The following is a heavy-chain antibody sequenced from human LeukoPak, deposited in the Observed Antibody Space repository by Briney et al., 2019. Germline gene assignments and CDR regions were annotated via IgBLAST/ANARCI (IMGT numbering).Heavy chain of an antibody. CDR1: GYSISSGYY. V-gene: IGHV4-38-2*02. J-gene: IGHJ4*02. CDR2: INHSGST. CDR3: ARRSYYGSGSYYNYGY. D-gene: IGHD3-10*01. Sequence: PSETLSLTCTVSGYSISSGYYWSWIRQPPGKGLEWIGEINHSGSTNYNPSLKSRVTISVDTSKNQFSLKLSSVTAADTAVYYCARRSYYGSGSYYNYGYWGQGTLVTVSS.